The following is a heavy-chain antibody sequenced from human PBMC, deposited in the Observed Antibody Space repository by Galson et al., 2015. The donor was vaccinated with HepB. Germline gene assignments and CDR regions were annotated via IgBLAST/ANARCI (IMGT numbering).Heavy chain of an antibody. V-gene: IGHV3-7*05. Sequence: SLRLSCAASGFTFSSYWMSWVRQAPGKGLEWVANIKEDGSQKYYVDSVEGRFTIYRDNAKSSLDLQMNSLRAEDTAVYYCARSCGTSSCGMDVWGQGTTVTVSS. CDR1: GFTFSSYW. CDR3: ARSCGTSSCGMDV. J-gene: IGHJ6*02. D-gene: IGHD2-15*01. CDR2: IKEDGSQK.